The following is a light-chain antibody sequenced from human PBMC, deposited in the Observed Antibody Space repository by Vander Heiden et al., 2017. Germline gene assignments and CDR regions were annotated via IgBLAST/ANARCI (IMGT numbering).Light chain of an antibody. CDR2: WAS. CDR1: QSVLYSSNNKNY. J-gene: IGKJ1*01. Sequence: DIVMTQSPDSLAVSLGERATINRKSSQSVLYSSNNKNYLAWYQQKPGQPPKLLIYWASTRESGVPDRFSGSGSGTDFTLTISSLQAEDVAVYYCQQDDSTPWTFGQGTKVEIK. CDR3: QQDDSTPWT. V-gene: IGKV4-1*01.